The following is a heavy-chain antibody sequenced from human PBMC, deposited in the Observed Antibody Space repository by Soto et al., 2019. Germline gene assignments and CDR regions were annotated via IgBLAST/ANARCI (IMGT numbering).Heavy chain of an antibody. CDR2: ISGSGDST. V-gene: IGHV3-23*01. CDR1: GFTFSSTA. J-gene: IGHJ6*02. CDR3: ARMEASSGWSNYYYYYGMDV. Sequence: GGSLRLCCSASGFTFSSTAMSWVRQAPGKGLEWVSGISGSGDSTYYTDSVKGRFTISRDNSKNTLYLQMNGLRAEDTAVYYCARMEASSGWSNYYYYYGMDVWGQGTTVTVSS. D-gene: IGHD6-19*01.